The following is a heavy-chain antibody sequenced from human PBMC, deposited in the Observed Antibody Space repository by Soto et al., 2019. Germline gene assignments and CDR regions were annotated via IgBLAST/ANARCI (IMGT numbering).Heavy chain of an antibody. CDR2: INHSGST. D-gene: IGHD3-22*01. CDR3: ARAGYYDSSGYYYGSGYYYYGMDV. V-gene: IGHV4-34*01. CDR1: GGSFSGYY. J-gene: IGHJ6*02. Sequence: SETLSLTCAVYGGSFSGYYWSWIRQPPGKGLEWIGEINHSGSTNYNPSLKSRVTISVDTSKNQFSLKLSSVTAADTAVYYCARAGYYDSSGYYYGSGYYYYGMDVWGQGTTVTVSS.